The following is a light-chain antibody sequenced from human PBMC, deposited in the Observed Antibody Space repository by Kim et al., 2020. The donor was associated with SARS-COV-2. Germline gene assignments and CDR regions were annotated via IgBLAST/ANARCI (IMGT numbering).Light chain of an antibody. J-gene: IGKJ1*01. CDR3: QQANSFPWT. CDR2: AAS. CDR1: QGISSW. V-gene: IGKV1-12*01. Sequence: DIQMTQSPSSVSASVRDRVTITCRASQGISSWIAWYQQKPGKAPKLLIYAASSLQSGVPSRFSGSGSGTYFTLTIRSLQPEDFATYYCQQANSFPWTFGQGTKVDIK.